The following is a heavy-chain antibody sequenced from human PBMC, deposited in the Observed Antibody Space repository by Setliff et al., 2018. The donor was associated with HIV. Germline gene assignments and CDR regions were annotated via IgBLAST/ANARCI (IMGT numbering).Heavy chain of an antibody. CDR2: LTPILGIA. CDR3: AKGYYHDSRGYPTGPAFDI. J-gene: IGHJ3*02. Sequence: SVKVSCKASGGAFSGYALSWVRQAPGQGLEWMGGLTPILGIAQYAQKFHGRVTISADTSTTTAYLEVSSLRSEDTAVYYCAKGYYHDSRGYPTGPAFDIWGQGTMVTVSS. D-gene: IGHD3-22*01. V-gene: IGHV1-69*10. CDR1: GGAFSGYA.